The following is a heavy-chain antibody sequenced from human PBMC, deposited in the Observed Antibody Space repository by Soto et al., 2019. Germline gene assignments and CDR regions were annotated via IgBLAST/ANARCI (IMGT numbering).Heavy chain of an antibody. D-gene: IGHD1-26*01. V-gene: IGHV3-74*01. CDR2: IDNAGSSV. Sequence: EVQLVESGGGLVQPGGSLRLSCAASGFTFSSYWMHWVRQAPGKGLVWVSRIDNAGSSVRYADSVKGRFTISRDNAKNTLYLQMNSLRAEDKAVYYCTRVGGSVSGMDVWGQGTTVTVSS. J-gene: IGHJ6*02. CDR1: GFTFSSYW. CDR3: TRVGGSVSGMDV.